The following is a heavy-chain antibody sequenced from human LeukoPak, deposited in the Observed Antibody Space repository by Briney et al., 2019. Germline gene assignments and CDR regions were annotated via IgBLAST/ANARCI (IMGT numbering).Heavy chain of an antibody. CDR3: ARLDYGGNSFYYYYYMDV. CDR1: GFTFSSYW. CDR2: IKQDGSEK. D-gene: IGHD4-23*01. V-gene: IGHV3-7*01. J-gene: IGHJ6*03. Sequence: GGSLRLSCAASGFTFSSYWMSWVRQAPGKGLEWVANIKQDGSEKYYVDSVKGRFTISRDNAKNSLYLQMNSLRAEDTAVYYCARLDYGGNSFYYYYYMDVWGKGITVTVSS.